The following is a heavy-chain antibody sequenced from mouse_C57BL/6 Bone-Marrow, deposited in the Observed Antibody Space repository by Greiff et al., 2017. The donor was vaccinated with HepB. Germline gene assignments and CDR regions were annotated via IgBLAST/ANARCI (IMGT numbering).Heavy chain of an antibody. D-gene: IGHD1-1*01. V-gene: IGHV3-6*01. CDR1: GYSITSGYY. CDR2: ISYDGSN. Sequence: EVHLVESGPGLVKPSQSLSLTCSVTGYSITSGYYWNWIRQFPGNKLEWMGYISYDGSNNYNPSLKNRISITRDTSKNQFFLKLNSVTTENTATYYCAKEKRQSQRLNYYGSRYYFDYCGQGTTLTVSS. CDR3: AKEKRQSQRLNYYGSRYYFDY. J-gene: IGHJ2*01.